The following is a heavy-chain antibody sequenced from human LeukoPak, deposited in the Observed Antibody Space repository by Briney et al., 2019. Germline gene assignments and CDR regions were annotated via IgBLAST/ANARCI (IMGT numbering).Heavy chain of an antibody. Sequence: PFETLSLTCTVSGGSISSSSYYWGWIRQPPGKGLEWIGSMYYTGSTYYSPSLKSRVTISVDTSKNQLSLKLSSVTAADTAVYYCARQSDSSGRSTYGYWGQGTLDSVSS. D-gene: IGHD6-19*01. V-gene: IGHV4-39*01. J-gene: IGHJ4*02. CDR3: ARQSDSSGRSTYGY. CDR1: GGSISSSSYY. CDR2: MYYTGST.